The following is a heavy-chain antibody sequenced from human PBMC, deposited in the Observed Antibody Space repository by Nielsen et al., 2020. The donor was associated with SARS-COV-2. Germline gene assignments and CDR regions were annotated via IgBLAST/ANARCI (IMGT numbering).Heavy chain of an antibody. V-gene: IGHV3-21*04. CDR1: GFNFSGHS. Sequence: GVLKISCAASGFNFSGHSMSWVRQAPGKGLEWVSSLSGSSRYIYYADSLQGRFTISRDNAKSSLYLQMNSLRAEDTALYYCAKAQAYDSSGYYSITYYFDYWGQGTLVTVSS. CDR3: AKAQAYDSSGYYSITYYFDY. J-gene: IGHJ4*02. D-gene: IGHD3-22*01. CDR2: LSGSSRYI.